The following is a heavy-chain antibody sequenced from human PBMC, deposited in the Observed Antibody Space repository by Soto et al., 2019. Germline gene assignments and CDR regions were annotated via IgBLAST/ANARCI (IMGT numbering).Heavy chain of an antibody. CDR1: GFPFSTYW. J-gene: IGHJ3*02. CDR2: IKPDGSQG. D-gene: IGHD5-12*01. CDR3: AREGRLLGAFDI. V-gene: IGHV3-7*03. Sequence: EVQLVESGGALVQPGGSLRLSCAVSGFPFSTYWRCWARQAPGKGLEWVANIKPDGSQGFYADSVKGRFTISRDNAKNSLYLQLNTLRADDTAVYYCAREGRLLGAFDIWGQGTKVTVSS.